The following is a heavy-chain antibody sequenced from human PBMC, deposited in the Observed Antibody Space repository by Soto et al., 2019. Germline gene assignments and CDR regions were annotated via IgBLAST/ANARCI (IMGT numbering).Heavy chain of an antibody. V-gene: IGHV3-49*03. CDR2: IRSKAYGETT. CDR1: GFTFGDYS. CDR3: SSGAAADFYYGMDV. Sequence: GGSLRLSCTTSGFTFGDYSMSWFRQAPGKGLEWVGLIRSKAYGETTEYAASVTGRFTISRDDYKSTAYLQMNSLKTEDTGVYYCSSGAAADFYYGMDVWGQGTTVTV. J-gene: IGHJ6*02. D-gene: IGHD6-13*01.